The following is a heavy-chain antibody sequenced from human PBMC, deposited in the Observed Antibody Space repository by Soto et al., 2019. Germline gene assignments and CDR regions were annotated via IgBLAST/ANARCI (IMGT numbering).Heavy chain of an antibody. D-gene: IGHD2-15*01. CDR1: GGSVSSGSYY. J-gene: IGHJ6*02. Sequence: SETLSLTCTVSGGSVSSGSYYWSWIRQPPGKGLEWIGYIYYSGSTNYNPSLKSRVTISVDTSKNQFSLKLSSVTAADTAVYYCARGCSGGSCYYGMDGWGQGTTVTVSS. V-gene: IGHV4-61*01. CDR2: IYYSGST. CDR3: ARGCSGGSCYYGMDG.